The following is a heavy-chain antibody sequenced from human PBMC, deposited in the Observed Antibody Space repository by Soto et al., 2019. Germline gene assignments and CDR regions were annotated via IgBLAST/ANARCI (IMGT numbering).Heavy chain of an antibody. CDR2: ISGSGGST. J-gene: IGHJ5*02. CDR1: GFTFSSYA. V-gene: IGHV3-23*01. Sequence: PGGSLRLSSAASGFTFSSYAMSWVRQALGKGLEWVSAISGSGGSTYYADSVKGRFTISRDNSKNTLYLQMNSLRAEDTAVYYCARESSSTSANWFDPWGQGTLVTVS. D-gene: IGHD2-2*01. CDR3: ARESSSTSANWFDP.